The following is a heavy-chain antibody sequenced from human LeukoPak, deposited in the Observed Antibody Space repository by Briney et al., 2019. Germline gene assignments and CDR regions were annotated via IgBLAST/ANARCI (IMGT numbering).Heavy chain of an antibody. J-gene: IGHJ3*02. D-gene: IGHD6-13*01. CDR3: ARALAAAGQGAFDI. Sequence: GGSLRLSCAASGFTFSSYAMSWVRQAPGKGLEWVSAISGSGGSTYYADSVKGRFTISRDNSKNTLYLQMNSLRAEDTALYHCARALAAAGQGAFDIWGQGTMVTVSS. CDR1: GFTFSSYA. V-gene: IGHV3-23*01. CDR2: ISGSGGST.